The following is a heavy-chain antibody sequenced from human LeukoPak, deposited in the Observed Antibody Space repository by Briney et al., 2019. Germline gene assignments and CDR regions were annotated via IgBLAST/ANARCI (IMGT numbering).Heavy chain of an antibody. D-gene: IGHD5-24*01. V-gene: IGHV1-46*01. Sequence: GASVKVSCKASGYTFTRYYMHWVRQAPGQGLEWMGIIGPSGGSTSYAQNFQGGVTMTRDATTSTVYLELSSLRSEDTAVYYCARDFGEMPNYWGQGTLVTVSS. CDR3: ARDFGEMPNY. J-gene: IGHJ4*02. CDR2: IGPSGGST. CDR1: GYTFTRYY.